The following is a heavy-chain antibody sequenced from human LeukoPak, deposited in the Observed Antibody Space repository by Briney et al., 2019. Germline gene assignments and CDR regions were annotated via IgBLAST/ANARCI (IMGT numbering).Heavy chain of an antibody. CDR3: AKGGGTSSSYYMDV. V-gene: IGHV3-23*01. Sequence: GGSLRLSCAASGFTFSNYAMSWVRQAPGKGPEWVSFIIGGGATYYADSVRGRFTISRDNSKNTLYLQMDTLRAEDTALYYCAKGGGTSSSYYMDVWGKGTPATVSS. D-gene: IGHD2-15*01. CDR1: GFTFSNYA. J-gene: IGHJ6*03. CDR2: IIGGGAT.